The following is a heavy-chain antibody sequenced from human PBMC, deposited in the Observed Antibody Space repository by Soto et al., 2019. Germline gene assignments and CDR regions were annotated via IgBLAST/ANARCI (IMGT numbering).Heavy chain of an antibody. CDR2: MNPNSGNT. Sequence: ASGKVSCKASGYTFTSYDINRVRQATGQGLEWMGWMNPNSGNTGYAQKFQGRVTMTRNTSISTAYMELSSLRSEDTAVYYCARAELVVVPAARFYYYYYYMDVWGKGTTVTVSS. CDR1: GYTFTSYD. D-gene: IGHD2-2*01. V-gene: IGHV1-8*01. CDR3: ARAELVVVPAARFYYYYYYMDV. J-gene: IGHJ6*03.